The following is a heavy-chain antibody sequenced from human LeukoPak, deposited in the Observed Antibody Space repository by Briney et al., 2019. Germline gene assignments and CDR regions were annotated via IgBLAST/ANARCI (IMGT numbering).Heavy chain of an antibody. J-gene: IGHJ4*02. CDR1: GFTFSRYN. CDR2: ISTSSSFI. D-gene: IGHD1-26*01. CDR3: VRDRIVGASYYFDF. Sequence: GGSLRLSCAGSGFTFSRYNMNWIRQAPGKGLEWVSSISTSSSFIDYADSVKGRFTISRDNAKGSLHLQMDSLRVDDTAVYYCVRDRIVGASYYFDFWGQGTLVTVSS. V-gene: IGHV3-21*01.